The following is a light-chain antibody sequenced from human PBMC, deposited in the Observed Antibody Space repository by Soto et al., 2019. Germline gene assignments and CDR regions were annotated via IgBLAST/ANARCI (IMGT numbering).Light chain of an antibody. J-gene: IGLJ1*01. V-gene: IGLV2-14*01. Sequence: SVLTQPASVSGSPGQSITISCTGTSMDIGGYNYVSWYQQHPGKAPKLMIYEVSDRPSGVSNRFSGSKSGNTASLTISGLQTEDEADYYCASYTSTSTFHVFGTGTKLTVL. CDR1: SMDIGGYNY. CDR2: EVS. CDR3: ASYTSTSTFHV.